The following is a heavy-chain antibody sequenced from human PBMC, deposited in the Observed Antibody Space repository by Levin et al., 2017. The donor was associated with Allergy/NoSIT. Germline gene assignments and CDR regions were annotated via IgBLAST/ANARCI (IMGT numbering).Heavy chain of an antibody. CDR2: IDSSGNT. CDR3: ARDWAAARVFDY. CDR1: GGSISSNYFH. Sequence: KTSETLSLTCSVSGGSISSNYFHWSWIRQHPGKGLEWIGYIDSSGNTYYNPSLKSRVTMSMDTSKNQFSLSLRSVTAADTAVYYCARDWAAARVFDYWGQGTLVSVSS. J-gene: IGHJ4*02. D-gene: IGHD6-6*01. V-gene: IGHV4-31*03.